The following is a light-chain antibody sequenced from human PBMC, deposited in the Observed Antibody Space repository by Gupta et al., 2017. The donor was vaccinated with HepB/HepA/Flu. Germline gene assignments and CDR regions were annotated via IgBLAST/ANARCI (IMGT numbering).Light chain of an antibody. CDR1: SGSVPTNYY. CDR3: MLYMTTGISV. CDR2: NTD. V-gene: IGLV8-61*01. Sequence: QSVVTQATSLSVSPGGTVTLPCGLSSGSVPTNYYPSRYHQTPAQAPRTLIYNTDTCSPDVPDRFSGSIPGNKAAITIPRAEADDESDYYCMLYMTTGISVFGGGTKLTVL. J-gene: IGLJ3*02.